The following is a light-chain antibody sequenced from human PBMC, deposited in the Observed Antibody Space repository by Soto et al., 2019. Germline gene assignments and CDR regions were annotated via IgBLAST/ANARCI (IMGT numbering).Light chain of an antibody. J-gene: IGKJ3*01. CDR3: PQYGSSPFT. CDR2: GAS. CDR1: QSVTTNF. V-gene: IGKV3-20*01. Sequence: DIVLTQSPGTLALSPGQRATLSCRASQSVTTNFLAWYQHKPGQAPRLLIYGASSRPTGIPDRFRGSGSGTDFTLTISGLEPEDFAVYFCPQYGSSPFTFGPGTKVEIK.